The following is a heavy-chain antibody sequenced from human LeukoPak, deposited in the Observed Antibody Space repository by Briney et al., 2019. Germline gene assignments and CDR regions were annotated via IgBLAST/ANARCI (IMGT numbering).Heavy chain of an antibody. Sequence: SETLSLTCTVSGGSLITPNYYWGWVRLPPRKGLEWIGNIFYSGGTYYNQSLQSRVTISLDTSRNQFSLKLNSVTAADTAVYYCARDRGAVRGVDYWGQGTLVTVSS. CDR3: ARDRGAVRGVDY. J-gene: IGHJ4*02. V-gene: IGHV4-39*07. D-gene: IGHD3-10*01. CDR1: GGSLITPNYY. CDR2: IFYSGGT.